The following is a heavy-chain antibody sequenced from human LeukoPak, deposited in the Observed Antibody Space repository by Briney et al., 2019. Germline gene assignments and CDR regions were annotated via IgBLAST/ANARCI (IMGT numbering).Heavy chain of an antibody. CDR2: IYSGGST. V-gene: IGHV3-53*01. CDR3: ARDRGGSYYGPGGFDI. Sequence: PGGSLRLSCAASGFTVSSNYMSWVRQAPGKGLEWVAVIYSGGSTYYADFVKGRFTISRDDSKNTLYLQMKRLRAGDKVVDFCARDRGGSYYGPGGFDIWGQGTMVTVSS. J-gene: IGHJ3*02. CDR1: GFTVSSNY. D-gene: IGHD1-26*01.